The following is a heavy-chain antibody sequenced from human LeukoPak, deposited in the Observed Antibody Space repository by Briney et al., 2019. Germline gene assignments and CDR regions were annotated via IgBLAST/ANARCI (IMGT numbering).Heavy chain of an antibody. V-gene: IGHV4-38-2*02. Sequence: SETLSLTCTVSGYSITSAYYWGWIRQPPGKGLEWIGSFFLKGSTYYNPSLKSRVTISVDTSKNQFSLKLSSVTAADTAVYYCARDRRGSGYDPGVWFDPWGQGTLVTVSS. CDR1: GYSITSAYY. J-gene: IGHJ5*02. CDR2: FFLKGST. CDR3: ARDRRGSGYDPGVWFDP. D-gene: IGHD5-12*01.